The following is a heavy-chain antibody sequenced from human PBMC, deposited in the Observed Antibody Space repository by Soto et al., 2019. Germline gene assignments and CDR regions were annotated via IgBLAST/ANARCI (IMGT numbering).Heavy chain of an antibody. CDR3: VRDGTKTLRDWFDP. CDR1: GASISGFY. CDR2: VYATGTT. Sequence: KASETLSLTCTVSGASISGFYWSWIRKSAGKGLEWIGRVYATGTTDYNPSLKSRVMMSVDTSKKQFSLKLRSVTAADTAVYYCVRDGTKTLRDWFDPWGQGISVTVSS. V-gene: IGHV4-4*07. J-gene: IGHJ5*02. D-gene: IGHD1-1*01.